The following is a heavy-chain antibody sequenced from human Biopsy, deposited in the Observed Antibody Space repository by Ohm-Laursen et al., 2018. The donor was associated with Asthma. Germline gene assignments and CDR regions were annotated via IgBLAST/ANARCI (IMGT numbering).Heavy chain of an antibody. Sequence: TLSLTCTVSYGSITSGGYYWTWIRQHPGKGLEWIGFIYYSGSTYYNPSLKSRVSISIDTSKNQFSLKLSSVTAADTAVYYCARGIGLSGYDFWSGYSATPNWFDPWGQGTRVTVSS. J-gene: IGHJ5*02. V-gene: IGHV4-31*03. CDR3: ARGIGLSGYDFWSGYSATPNWFDP. D-gene: IGHD3-3*01. CDR1: YGSITSGGYY. CDR2: IYYSGST.